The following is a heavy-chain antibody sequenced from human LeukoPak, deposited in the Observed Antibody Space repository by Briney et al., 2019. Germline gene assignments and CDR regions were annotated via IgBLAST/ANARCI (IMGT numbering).Heavy chain of an antibody. CDR1: GYTLTELS. Sequence: ASVKVSCKVSGYTLTELSMHWVRQAPGKGLEWMGGFDPEDGETIYAQKFQGRVTMTEDTSTDTTYMELSSLTSEDTAVYYCATELITFGGVIVPPGAFDIWGQGTMVTVSS. CDR3: ATELITFGGVIVPPGAFDI. D-gene: IGHD3-16*02. CDR2: FDPEDGET. J-gene: IGHJ3*02. V-gene: IGHV1-24*01.